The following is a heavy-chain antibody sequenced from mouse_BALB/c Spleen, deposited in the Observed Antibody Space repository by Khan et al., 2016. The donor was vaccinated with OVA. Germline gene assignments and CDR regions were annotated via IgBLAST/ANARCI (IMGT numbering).Heavy chain of an antibody. CDR3: ARQPYYHYNIMDY. CDR2: IWSDGST. D-gene: IGHD1-1*02. CDR1: GFSLTNYG. V-gene: IGHV2-6-1*01. J-gene: IGHJ4*01. Sequence: VQLQESGPGLVAPSQSLSLTCTISGFSLTNYGVHWIRQPPGKGLEWLVVIWSDGSTTYNSALKSRLTITKDNSKSQVFLQMNSLQTDDTATYVCARQPYYHYNIMDYWGQGTSVTVSS.